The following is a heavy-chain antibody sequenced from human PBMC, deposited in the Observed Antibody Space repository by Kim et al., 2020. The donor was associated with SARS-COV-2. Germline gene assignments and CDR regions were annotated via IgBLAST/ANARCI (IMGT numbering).Heavy chain of an antibody. CDR3: VRDIRFTRDY. CDR2: SSPNYSRT. J-gene: IGHJ4*02. D-gene: IGHD3-16*01. V-gene: IGHV1-18*04. CDR1: GYTFNDYD. Sequence: ASVKVSCKTSGYTFNDYDFSWVRQAPGQGLDWLGWSSPNYSRTSKTERLQGRATMPTERPTKTAYMELRGLPSDDTGVYYFVRDIRFTRDYWGQGPLITVTS.